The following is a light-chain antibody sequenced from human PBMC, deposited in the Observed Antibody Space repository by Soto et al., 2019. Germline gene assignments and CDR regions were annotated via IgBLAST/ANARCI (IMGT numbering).Light chain of an antibody. J-gene: IGLJ2*01. CDR1: SSNIGAGYD. CDR3: QSYDSSLSGVL. V-gene: IGLV1-40*01. Sequence: QSVVTQPPSVSGAPGQRVTISCTGSSSNIGAGYDVHWYQQFPGTAPKLLIYGNSNRPSGVPDRFSGSKSGTSASLAITGLQAEDEADYYCQSYDSSLSGVLFGGGTKVTVL. CDR2: GNS.